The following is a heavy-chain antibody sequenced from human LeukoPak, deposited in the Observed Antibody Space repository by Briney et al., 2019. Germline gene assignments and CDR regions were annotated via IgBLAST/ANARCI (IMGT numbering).Heavy chain of an antibody. J-gene: IGHJ3*02. D-gene: IGHD6-13*01. V-gene: IGHV3-15*01. CDR3: TTDSSAAPGTVFAFDI. Sequence: PGGSLRLSCAASGFTFSSYSMSWVRQAPGKGLEWVGRIKMDTDGGTTDYGAPVKGRFTISRDDSKNTLYLQMNSLTTEDTAVYYCTTDSSAAPGTVFAFDIWGQGTMVTVCS. CDR2: IKMDTDGGTT. CDR1: GFTFSSYS.